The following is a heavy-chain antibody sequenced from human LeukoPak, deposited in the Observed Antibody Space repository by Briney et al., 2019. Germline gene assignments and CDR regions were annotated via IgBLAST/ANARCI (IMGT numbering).Heavy chain of an antibody. CDR1: GFTFSDHY. CDR2: SRSKTNRYTT. Sequence: GGSLRLSCAASGFTFSDHYLDWVRQAPGKGLEWVGRSRSKTNRYTTQYAASVKGRFTISRDDSKNSLYLQMNSLKTEDTAVYYCARDVPGHIAVAGTTPDYWGQGTLVTVSS. D-gene: IGHD6-19*01. J-gene: IGHJ4*02. CDR3: ARDVPGHIAVAGTTPDY. V-gene: IGHV3-72*01.